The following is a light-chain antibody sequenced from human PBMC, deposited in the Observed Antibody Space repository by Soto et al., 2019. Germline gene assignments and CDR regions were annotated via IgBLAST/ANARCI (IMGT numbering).Light chain of an antibody. CDR2: EVR. Sequence: QSVLTQPASVSGSAGQSITISCSGTMRDVGAYNLVSWYQQHPGTAPKLIIYEVRNRPSGISSRFSGSRSGNTASLTISGLQPEDEGDDYCRAYTARSTLVFGGGSKLTVL. CDR1: MRDVGAYNL. V-gene: IGLV2-14*01. J-gene: IGLJ3*02. CDR3: RAYTARSTLV.